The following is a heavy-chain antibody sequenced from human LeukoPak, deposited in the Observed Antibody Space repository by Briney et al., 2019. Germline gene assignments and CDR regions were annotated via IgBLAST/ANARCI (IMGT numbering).Heavy chain of an antibody. V-gene: IGHV4-59*08. Sequence: SETLSLTCSISADSITSGYWSWIRQPPGKGLEWIGYIYGIENTDYNPSLKSRVTISLDTSKNQLSLNLTAVTAADPAVYYCAGRGQRYFRDWGQGTLVTVSS. CDR3: AGRGQRYFRD. CDR2: IYGIENT. J-gene: IGHJ1*01. CDR1: ADSITSGY.